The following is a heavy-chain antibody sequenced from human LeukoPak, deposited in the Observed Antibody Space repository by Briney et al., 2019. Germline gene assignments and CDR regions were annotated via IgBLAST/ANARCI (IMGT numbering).Heavy chain of an antibody. CDR2: IYHGGSA. CDR3: ASQPEGVGIAAAGTSPFDY. J-gene: IGHJ4*02. Sequence: PSETLSLTCAVSGDSITRGGYSWSWIRQPPGKGLEWIGYIYHGGSAYYNPSLKSRVTISVDTSKNQFSLKLSSVTAADTAVYYCASQPEGVGIAAAGTSPFDYWGQGTLVTVSS. D-gene: IGHD6-13*01. CDR1: GDSITRGGYS. V-gene: IGHV4-30-2*03.